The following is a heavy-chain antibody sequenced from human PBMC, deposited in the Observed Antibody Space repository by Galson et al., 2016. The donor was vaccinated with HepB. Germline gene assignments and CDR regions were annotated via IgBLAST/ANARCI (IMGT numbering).Heavy chain of an antibody. CDR2: ISYDGNNK. D-gene: IGHD5-12*01. V-gene: IGHV3-30-3*01. J-gene: IGHJ3*02. CDR3: ARVTHSEYDSAWAPRDAFDI. CDR1: GFTFSSCA. Sequence: SLRLSCAASGFTFSSCAIHWVRQAPGQGLEWVTVISYDGNNKYYADSVKGRFSISRDNSKNTLYLQMNSLRGEDTAVYYCARVTHSEYDSAWAPRDAFDIWGQGTMVTVSS.